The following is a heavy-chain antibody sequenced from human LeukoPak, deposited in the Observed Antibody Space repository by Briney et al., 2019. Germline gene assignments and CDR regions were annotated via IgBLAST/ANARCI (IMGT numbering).Heavy chain of an antibody. J-gene: IGHJ4*02. Sequence: GGSLRLSCVASGFTFSSYPMSWVRQAPGKGLEWVSRMSASGGSTNYADSVKGRFTISRDNYKNKVYLQLNSLRVEDTAIYYCTKALKDWGQGTLVTVSS. V-gene: IGHV3-23*01. CDR2: MSASGGST. CDR3: TKALKD. CDR1: GFTFSSYP.